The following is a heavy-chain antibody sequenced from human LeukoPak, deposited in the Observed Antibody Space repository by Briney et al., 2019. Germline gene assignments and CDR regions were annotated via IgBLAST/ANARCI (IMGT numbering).Heavy chain of an antibody. CDR2: VNQDGSGK. V-gene: IGHV3-7*01. CDR3: ARDLDY. CDR1: GFTFTNYW. Sequence: GGSLRLSCAASGFTFTNYWMDWVRQAPGKGLEWVANVNQDGSGKYYVDSVKGRFTISRDNAKNPLSLQMDSLRAEDTALYYCARDLDYWGQGTLVTVSS. J-gene: IGHJ4*02.